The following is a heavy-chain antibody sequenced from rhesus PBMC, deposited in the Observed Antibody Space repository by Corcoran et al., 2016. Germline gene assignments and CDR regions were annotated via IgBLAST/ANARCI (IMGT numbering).Heavy chain of an antibody. Sequence: QVQLVQSGAEVKKPGSSVKVSCKASGYTFTDYYMHWVRQAPRQGHEWMGWINPYNGNTKYAQKFQGRVTMTRDTSTSTAYMELSSLRSEDTAVYYCARLMEVADVWGPGVLVTVSS. CDR1: GYTFTDYY. CDR3: ARLMEVADV. D-gene: IGHD2-33*01. V-gene: IGHV1S2*01. CDR2: INPYNGNT. J-gene: IGHJ5-1*01.